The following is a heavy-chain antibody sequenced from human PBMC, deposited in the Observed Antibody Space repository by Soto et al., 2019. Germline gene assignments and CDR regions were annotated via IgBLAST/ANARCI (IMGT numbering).Heavy chain of an antibody. CDR2: ISAYNGNT. D-gene: IGHD6-19*01. V-gene: IGHV1-18*01. CDR3: ARDGKQWLGRSWFDP. J-gene: IGHJ5*02. CDR1: GYTFTSYG. Sequence: ASVKVSCKASGYTFTSYGISWVRQAPGQGLEWMGWISAYNGNTNYAQKLQGRVTMTTDTSTSTAYMELRSLRSDDTAVYYCARDGKQWLGRSWFDPWGQGTLVTXSS.